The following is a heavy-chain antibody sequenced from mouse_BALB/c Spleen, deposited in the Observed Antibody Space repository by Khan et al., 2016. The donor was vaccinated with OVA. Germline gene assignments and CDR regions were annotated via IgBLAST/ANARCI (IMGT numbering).Heavy chain of an antibody. D-gene: IGHD2-4*01. CDR2: INPSNGRT. CDR3: ARSTMITTEFAY. Sequence: QVQLQQPGAELVKPGASVKLSCKASGYTFTSYWMHWVKQRPGQGLEWIGEINPSNGRTNYNEKFKSKATLTVDKYSNTAYMQLSSLTSEDSAVYYCARSTMITTEFAYWGQGTLVTVSA. CDR1: GYTFTSYW. V-gene: IGHV1S81*02. J-gene: IGHJ3*01.